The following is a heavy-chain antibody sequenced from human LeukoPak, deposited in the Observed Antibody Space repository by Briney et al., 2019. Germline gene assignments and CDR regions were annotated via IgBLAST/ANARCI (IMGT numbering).Heavy chain of an antibody. CDR2: MNPNSGNT. CDR1: GYTFTSDD. J-gene: IGHJ4*02. V-gene: IGHV1-8*01. D-gene: IGHD3-10*01. CDR3: AREGDYYGSGDQGY. Sequence: ASVKVSCKASGYTFTSDDINWVRQTTGQGLERMGWMNPNSGNTGYAQKFQGRVTMTRNTSISTAYMELSSLRSEDTAVYYCAREGDYYGSGDQGYWGQGTLVTVSS.